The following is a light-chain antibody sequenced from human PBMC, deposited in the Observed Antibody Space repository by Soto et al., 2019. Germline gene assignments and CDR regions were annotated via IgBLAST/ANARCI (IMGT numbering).Light chain of an antibody. Sequence: ETVLTQFPATLSLSPGERATLSCRASQSVSSYLAWYQHKPGQAPRLLIYDASNRATGIPARFSGSASGTDFTLTVSSLEPEDFAVYYCQQRNTWPLTFGGGTKVDIK. CDR3: QQRNTWPLT. CDR2: DAS. V-gene: IGKV3-11*01. J-gene: IGKJ4*01. CDR1: QSVSSY.